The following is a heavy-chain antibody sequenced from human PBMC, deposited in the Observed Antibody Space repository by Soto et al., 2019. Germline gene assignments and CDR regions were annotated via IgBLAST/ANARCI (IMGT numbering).Heavy chain of an antibody. V-gene: IGHV3-33*01. J-gene: IGHJ4*02. CDR3: ARSEQWMASPFDY. CDR1: GFTFSSYG. D-gene: IGHD6-19*01. Sequence: PGGSLRLSCAASGFTFSSYGMHWVRQAPGKGLEWVAVIWYDGSNKYYADSVKGRFTISRDNSKNTLYLQMNSLRAEDTAVYYCARSEQWMASPFDYWGQGTLVTVSS. CDR2: IWYDGSNK.